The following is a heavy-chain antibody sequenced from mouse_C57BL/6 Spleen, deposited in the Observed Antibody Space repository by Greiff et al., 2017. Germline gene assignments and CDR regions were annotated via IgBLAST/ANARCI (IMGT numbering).Heavy chain of an antibody. D-gene: IGHD2-4*01. CDR2: IYPRSGNT. V-gene: IGHV1-81*01. CDR3: AREAYDYDDGYYFVY. CDR1: GYTFTSYG. J-gene: IGHJ2*01. Sequence: VMLVESGAELARPGASVKLSCKASGYTFTSYGISWVKQRTGQGLEWIGEIYPRSGNTYYNEKFKGKATLTADKSSSTAYMELRSLTSENSAVYFSAREAYDYDDGYYFVYWGRDTTLAVAA.